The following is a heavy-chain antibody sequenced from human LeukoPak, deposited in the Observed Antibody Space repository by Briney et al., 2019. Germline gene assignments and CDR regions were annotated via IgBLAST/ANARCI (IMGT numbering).Heavy chain of an antibody. Sequence: SETLSLTCTVSGGSISSYYWSWIRQPPGKGLEWIGYIYYSGSTNYNPSLKSRVTISVDTSKNQFSLKLSSVTAADTAVYYCARPGGTSHSQFDYWGQGTLVTVSS. CDR1: GGSISSYY. CDR3: ARPGGTSHSQFDY. V-gene: IGHV4-59*08. J-gene: IGHJ4*02. CDR2: IYYSGST. D-gene: IGHD2-2*01.